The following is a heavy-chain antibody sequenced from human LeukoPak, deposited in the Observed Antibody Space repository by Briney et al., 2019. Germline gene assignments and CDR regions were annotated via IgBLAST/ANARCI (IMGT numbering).Heavy chain of an antibody. J-gene: IGHJ4*02. V-gene: IGHV4-61*01. CDR3: ASVDTAMVTY. Sequence: SETLSLTCTVSGGSVSSGSCYWSWIRQPPGKGLEWIGYIYYSGSTNYNPSLKSRVTISVDTSKNQFSLKLSSVTAADTAVYYCASVDTAMVTYWGQGTLVTVSS. CDR1: GGSVSSGSCY. CDR2: IYYSGST. D-gene: IGHD5-18*01.